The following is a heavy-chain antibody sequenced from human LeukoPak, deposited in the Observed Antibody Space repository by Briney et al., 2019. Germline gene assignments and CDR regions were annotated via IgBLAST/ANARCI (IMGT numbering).Heavy chain of an antibody. Sequence: GGFLRLSCAASGSYWMHWVRQAPGKGLVWVSHINSDGSWTSYADSVKGRFTISKDNVKNTVYLQMNNLRAEDTAVYYCVSFYETYWGRGTLVTVSS. CDR1: GSYW. CDR2: INSDGSWT. D-gene: IGHD2/OR15-2a*01. J-gene: IGHJ4*02. V-gene: IGHV3-74*01. CDR3: VSFYETY.